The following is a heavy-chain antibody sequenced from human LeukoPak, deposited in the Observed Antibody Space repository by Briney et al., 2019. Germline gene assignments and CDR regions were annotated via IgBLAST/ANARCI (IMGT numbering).Heavy chain of an antibody. Sequence: GGSLRLSCAASGFTFSNYVMSWVRQAPGKGLEWISAISGSGGSTYYADSVKGRFTISRDNSKNTLYLQMNSLRAEDTAVYYCARCIAAAGTFDYWGQGTLVTVSS. CDR1: GFTFSNYV. J-gene: IGHJ4*02. CDR3: ARCIAAAGTFDY. V-gene: IGHV3-23*01. CDR2: ISGSGGST. D-gene: IGHD6-13*01.